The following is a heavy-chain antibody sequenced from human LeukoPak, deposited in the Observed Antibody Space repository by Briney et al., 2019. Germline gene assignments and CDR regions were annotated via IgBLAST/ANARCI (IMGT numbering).Heavy chain of an antibody. D-gene: IGHD2-8*01. V-gene: IGHV3-7*04. CDR3: TGGNVEA. J-gene: IGHJ6*03. CDR2: INQDGTKK. CDR1: GFSFSGYW. Sequence: GGSLRLSCAASGFSFSGYWMNWVRQAPGKGLEWVANINQDGTKKYYVDSVKGRFNISRDNAEKSLYLQMSRLREENTAIYICTGGNVEAWGKGTTVTVSS.